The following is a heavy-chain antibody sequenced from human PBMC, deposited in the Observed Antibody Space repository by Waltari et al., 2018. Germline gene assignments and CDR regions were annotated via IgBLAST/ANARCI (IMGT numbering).Heavy chain of an antibody. CDR1: GFTFGDYA. J-gene: IGHJ4*02. V-gene: IGHV3-49*04. CDR2: IKSKAYEGTT. Sequence: EVQLVESGGGLVQPGRSLRLSCTASGFTFGDYAMSWVRQAPGKGLEWVGFIKSKAYEGTTEYAASVKGRFTISRDDSKSIAYLQMNSLKTEDTAVYYCTRDHYDSSGYYHYFDYWGQGTLVTVSS. CDR3: TRDHYDSSGYYHYFDY. D-gene: IGHD3-22*01.